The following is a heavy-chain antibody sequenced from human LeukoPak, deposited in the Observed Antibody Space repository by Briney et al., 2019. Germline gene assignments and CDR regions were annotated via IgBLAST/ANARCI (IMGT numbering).Heavy chain of an antibody. Sequence: SETLSLTCTVSGGSISSYYWNWIRQPPGKGLEWIGYIYYSGTTNYNPSLKSRVSMSVDTSKNQFSLKLSSVTAADTAVYYCARDLYYYGSGSLADYWGQGTLVTVSS. CDR3: ARDLYYYGSGSLADY. D-gene: IGHD3-10*01. CDR1: GGSISSYY. V-gene: IGHV4-59*12. CDR2: IYYSGTT. J-gene: IGHJ4*02.